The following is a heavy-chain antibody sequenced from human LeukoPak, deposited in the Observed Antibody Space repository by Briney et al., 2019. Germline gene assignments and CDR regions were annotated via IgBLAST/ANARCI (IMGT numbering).Heavy chain of an antibody. CDR3: TTDWANDYSDP. Sequence: AGSLRLSCAASGFTFSNAWMSWVRQAPGKGLEWVGRIKSKTDGGTTDYAAPVKGRFTISRDDSKNALYLQMNSLKTEDTAVYYCTTDWANDYSDPWGQGTLVTVSS. V-gene: IGHV3-15*01. CDR1: GFTFSNAW. CDR2: IKSKTDGGTT. D-gene: IGHD4-11*01. J-gene: IGHJ5*02.